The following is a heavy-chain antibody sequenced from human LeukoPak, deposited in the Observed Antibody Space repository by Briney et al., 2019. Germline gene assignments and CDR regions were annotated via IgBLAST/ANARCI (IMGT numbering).Heavy chain of an antibody. CDR1: GGSISSNSCY. D-gene: IGHD5-24*01. CDR3: ARHPDGYLTWSDY. J-gene: IGHJ4*02. V-gene: IGHV4-39*01. CDR2: IYYSGST. Sequence: SETLSLTCTVSGGSISSNSCYWGWIRQPPGKGLEWIGSIYYSGSTYYNPSLKSRVTISVDTSKNQFSLKLSSVTAAGTAVYYCARHPDGYLTWSDYWGQGTLVTVSS.